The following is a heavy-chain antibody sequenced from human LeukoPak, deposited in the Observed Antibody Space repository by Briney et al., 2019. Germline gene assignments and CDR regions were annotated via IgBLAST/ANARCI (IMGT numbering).Heavy chain of an antibody. CDR1: GGSISSYY. CDR2: IYYSGST. CDR3: ARVGLGISTHLDY. J-gene: IGHJ4*02. D-gene: IGHD2-2*01. V-gene: IGHV4-59*12. Sequence: PSETLPLTCTVSGGSISSYYWSWIRQPPGKGLEWIGFIYYSGSTNYNPSLKSRVTISVDTSKNQFSLKLSSVTAADTAVYFCARVGLGISTHLDYWGQGTLVTVSS.